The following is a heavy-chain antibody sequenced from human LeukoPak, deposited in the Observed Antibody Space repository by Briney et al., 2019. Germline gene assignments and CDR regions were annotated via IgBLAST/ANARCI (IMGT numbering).Heavy chain of an antibody. J-gene: IGHJ4*02. CDR2: IIPIFGTA. CDR3: AREYASLFDY. Sequence: GASVKVSCKASGGTFSSYAISWVRQAPGQGLEWMGGIIPIFGTANYAQKFQGRVTITTDESTSTAYMELRSLRSDDTAVYYCAREYASLFDYWGQGTLVTVSS. CDR1: GGTFSSYA. V-gene: IGHV1-69*05.